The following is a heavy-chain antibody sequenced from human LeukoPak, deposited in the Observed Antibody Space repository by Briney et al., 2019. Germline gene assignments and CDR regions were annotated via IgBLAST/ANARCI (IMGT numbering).Heavy chain of an antibody. CDR1: GFTFSSYE. CDR2: ISSSGSTI. J-gene: IGHJ4*02. CDR3: ARLHGAYPFDY. Sequence: GGSLRLSCAASGFTFSSYEMNWVRQAPGKGLEWVSYISSSGSTIYYADSVKGRFTISRDNAKNSLYLQMNSLRAEDTAVYYCARLHGAYPFDYWGQETLVTVSS. D-gene: IGHD4/OR15-4a*01. V-gene: IGHV3-48*03.